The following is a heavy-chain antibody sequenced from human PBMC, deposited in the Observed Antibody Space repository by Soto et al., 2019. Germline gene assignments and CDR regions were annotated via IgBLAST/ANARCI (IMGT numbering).Heavy chain of an antibody. CDR1: GFTVSSNY. J-gene: IGHJ5*02. Sequence: EVQLVETGGGLIQPGGSLRLSCAASGFTVSSNYMSWVRQAPGKGLEWVSVIYSGGSTYYADSVKGRFTISRDNSKNTLYLEMNSLRAEDTAVYYCAGVPYSSSWLNWFDPWGQGTLVTVSS. CDR2: IYSGGST. CDR3: AGVPYSSSWLNWFDP. D-gene: IGHD6-13*01. V-gene: IGHV3-53*02.